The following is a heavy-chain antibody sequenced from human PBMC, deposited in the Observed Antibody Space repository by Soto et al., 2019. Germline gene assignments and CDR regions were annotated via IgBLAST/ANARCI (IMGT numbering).Heavy chain of an antibody. CDR2: IRDKANSYAT. CDR1: GFTFSSYS. D-gene: IGHD2-21*02. Sequence: GGSLRLSCAASGFTFSSYSMNWVRQAPGKGLEWVGRIRDKANSYATAYTASVKGRFTISRDDSKNTAYLQMNSLKTEDTAVYYCTRLYCGGDCDFDSWGQGTLVTV. J-gene: IGHJ4*02. V-gene: IGHV3-73*01. CDR3: TRLYCGGDCDFDS.